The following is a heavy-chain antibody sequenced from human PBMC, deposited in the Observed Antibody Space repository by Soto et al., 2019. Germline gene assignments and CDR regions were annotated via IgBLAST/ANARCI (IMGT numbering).Heavy chain of an antibody. J-gene: IGHJ3*01. Sequence: QVQLVESGGGVVQPGRSLRLSCAASGFTFSSYAMHWVRQAPGKGLEWVAVISYDGSNKYYADSVKGRFTISRDNSKNTLYLQMNSLRAEDTAVYYCARDLGMVRGVLDLWGQGTMVTVSS. CDR3: ARDLGMVRGVLDL. CDR2: ISYDGSNK. V-gene: IGHV3-30-3*01. D-gene: IGHD3-10*01. CDR1: GFTFSSYA.